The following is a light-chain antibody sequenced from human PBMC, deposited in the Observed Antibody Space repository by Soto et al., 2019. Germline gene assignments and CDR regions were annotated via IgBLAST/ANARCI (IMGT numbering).Light chain of an antibody. CDR3: LQEYNYPWT. Sequence: AIQITQSPSSLSASVGDRVTITCRASQGIRNDLAWYQQKPGKAPKVLIYAASNLPSGVPSRFSGSASGTDFTLTITNVQPEDFAIYYCLQEYNYPWTFGQGTKVDIK. V-gene: IGKV1-6*01. J-gene: IGKJ1*01. CDR2: AAS. CDR1: QGIRND.